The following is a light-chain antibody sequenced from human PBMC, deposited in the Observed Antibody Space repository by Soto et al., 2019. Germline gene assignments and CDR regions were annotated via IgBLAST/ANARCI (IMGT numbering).Light chain of an antibody. CDR1: QSVGSN. CDR2: GAS. V-gene: IGKV3-15*01. J-gene: IGKJ2*01. Sequence: EIVMTQSPATLSVSPGERATLSCRASQSVGSNLAWYQQKPGQAPRLLIYGASTRTTAIPARFSGSGSGTEFPLPISSLQSEDFAVYYCQHYNNWPPYAFGQGTKLEIK. CDR3: QHYNNWPPYA.